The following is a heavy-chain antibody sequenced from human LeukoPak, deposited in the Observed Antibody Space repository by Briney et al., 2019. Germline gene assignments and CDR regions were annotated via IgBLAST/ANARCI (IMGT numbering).Heavy chain of an antibody. CDR2: ITAGGDST. D-gene: IGHD2-15*01. CDR1: GFTFSNYA. V-gene: IGHV3-23*01. J-gene: IGHJ5*01. Sequence: GGSLRLSCAASGFTFSNYAMRWVRQAPGKGLVWVSSITAGGDSTLTADSVKGRFTISRDNSKNSLFLQMNNLRAEDAAVYYCAKAPLGSCGGGVCYPLDSWGQEPWSPSPQ. CDR3: AKAPLGSCGGGVCYPLDS.